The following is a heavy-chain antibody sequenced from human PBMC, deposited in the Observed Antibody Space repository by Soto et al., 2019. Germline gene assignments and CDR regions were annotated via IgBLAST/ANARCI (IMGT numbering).Heavy chain of an antibody. CDR2: ISSSSSTI. CDR3: ARDGWGSGWYYAFDI. D-gene: IGHD6-19*01. V-gene: IGHV3-48*01. J-gene: IGHJ3*02. CDR1: GFTFSSYS. Sequence: EVQLVESGGGLVQPGGYLRLSCAASGFTFSSYSMNWVRQAPGKGLEWVSYISSSSSTIYYADSVKGRFTISRDNAKNSLYLQMNSLRAEDTAVYYCARDGWGSGWYYAFDIWGQGTMVTVSS.